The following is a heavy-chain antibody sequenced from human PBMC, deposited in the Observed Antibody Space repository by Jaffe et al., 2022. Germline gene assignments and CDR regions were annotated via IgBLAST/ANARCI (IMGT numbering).Heavy chain of an antibody. CDR1: GYTFTGYY. D-gene: IGHD4-17*01. V-gene: IGHV1-2*02. J-gene: IGHJ6*03. CDR3: ASLPPPLRWYQTSLDYYYMDV. CDR2: INPNSGGT. Sequence: QVQLVQSGAEVKKPGASVKVSCKASGYTFTGYYMHWVRQAPGQGLEWMGWINPNSGGTNYAQKFQGRVTMTRDTSISTAYMELSRLRSDDTAVYYCASLPPPLRWYQTSLDYYYMDVWGKGTTVTVSS.